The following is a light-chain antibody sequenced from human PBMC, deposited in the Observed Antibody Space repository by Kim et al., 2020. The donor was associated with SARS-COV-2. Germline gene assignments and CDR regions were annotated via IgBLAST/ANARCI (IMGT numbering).Light chain of an antibody. J-gene: IGKJ1*01. CDR3: QQYDNWLWT. CDR2: GAS. CDR1: QSVSSN. V-gene: IGKV3-15*01. Sequence: EIVMTQSPATLSVSPGERATLSCRASQSVSSNLAWYQQKCGQAPRLLIYGASTRATDIPARFSGSGSGTEFTLTISSLLSEDFAVYYCQQYDNWLWTFGQGTKVEI.